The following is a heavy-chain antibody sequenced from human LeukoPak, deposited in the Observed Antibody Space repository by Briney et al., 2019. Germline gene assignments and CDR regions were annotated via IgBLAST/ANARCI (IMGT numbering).Heavy chain of an antibody. CDR2: IRDNGDTK. V-gene: IGHV3-30*02. J-gene: IGHJ4*02. CDR3: AKAQRSSLPQYSNYFDC. CDR1: GFTFCSYG. D-gene: IGHD5-18*01. Sequence: GGSLRLSCAASGFTFCSYGMHWVRQAPGKGLEWVAFIRDNGDTKNYADSVKGRFTISRDNSKNTLYLQMNSLRPEDTAVYYCAKAQRSSLPQYSNYFDCWGQGTLVTVSS.